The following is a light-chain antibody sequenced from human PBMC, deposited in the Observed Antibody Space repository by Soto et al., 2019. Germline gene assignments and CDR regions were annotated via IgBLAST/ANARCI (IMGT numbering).Light chain of an antibody. CDR1: QSVSSN. CDR3: QQYNNWPPVKT. Sequence: ETMMTQSPATLSVSPGERATLSCRASQSVSSNLAWYQQKPGQAPRLLIYGASTRATGIPARFSGSGSGTEFTLTISSLQSEDFAVYYCQQYNNWPPVKTFGQGTKVDIK. J-gene: IGKJ1*01. V-gene: IGKV3-15*01. CDR2: GAS.